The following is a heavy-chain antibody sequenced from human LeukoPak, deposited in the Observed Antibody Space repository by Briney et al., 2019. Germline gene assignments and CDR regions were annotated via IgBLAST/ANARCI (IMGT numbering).Heavy chain of an antibody. J-gene: IGHJ5*02. Sequence: SVTDSCMGSGGTFSSYAISGVRQAPGQGLEWMGGIIPIFGTANYAQKFQGRVTITADKSTSTAYMELSSLRSEDTAVYYCARDQIYYDSSGYGWFDPWGQGTLVTVSS. CDR3: ARDQIYYDSSGYGWFDP. V-gene: IGHV1-69*06. D-gene: IGHD3-22*01. CDR2: IIPIFGTA. CDR1: GGTFSSYA.